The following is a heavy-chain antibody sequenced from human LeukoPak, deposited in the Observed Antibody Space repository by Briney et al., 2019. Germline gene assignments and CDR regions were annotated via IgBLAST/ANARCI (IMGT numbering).Heavy chain of an antibody. CDR3: ARATDPNWGLGGYFDL. V-gene: IGHV4-39*07. D-gene: IGHD7-27*01. J-gene: IGHJ4*02. CDR1: GGSISNGRYF. Sequence: SETLSLTCAVSGGSISNGRYFWGWIRQPPGKGLEWIASIYYGTTIFYNPSLKSRVAISVDTSNNRLSLKLTSGTAADTATYYCARATDPNWGLGGYFDLWGQGTRVTVSS. CDR2: IYYGTTI.